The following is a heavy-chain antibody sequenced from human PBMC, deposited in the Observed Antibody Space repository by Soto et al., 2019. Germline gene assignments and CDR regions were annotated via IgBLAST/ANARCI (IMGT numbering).Heavy chain of an antibody. J-gene: IGHJ6*02. CDR3: AREYTAWPLAYGLDV. Sequence: GGSLRLSCAASGFTFSSYSMNWVRQAPGKGLEWVSSISSSSSYIYYADSVKGRFTISRDNAKNSLYLQMNSLRAEDMAVYYCAREYTAWPLAYGLDVWGQGTTVTVSS. D-gene: IGHD2-2*02. V-gene: IGHV3-21*01. CDR2: ISSSSSYI. CDR1: GFTFSSYS.